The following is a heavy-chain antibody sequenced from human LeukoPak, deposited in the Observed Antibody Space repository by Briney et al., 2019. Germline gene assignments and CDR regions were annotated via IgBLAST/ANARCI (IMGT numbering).Heavy chain of an antibody. D-gene: IGHD2-2*01. Sequence: GGTLRLSCAASGFTFSSYGMSWFRQAPGKGLEWVGLIRSKGYGGTTEYAASVKGRFTISRDDSKSIAYLQMNSLKTEDTAVYYCTRGTGSTSISDYWGQGTLVTVSS. V-gene: IGHV3-49*03. CDR1: GFTFSSYG. CDR3: TRGTGSTSISDY. CDR2: IRSKGYGGTT. J-gene: IGHJ4*02.